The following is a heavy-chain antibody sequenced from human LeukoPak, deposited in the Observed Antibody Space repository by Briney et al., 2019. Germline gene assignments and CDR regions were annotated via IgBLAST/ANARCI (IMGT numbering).Heavy chain of an antibody. CDR2: FYSGGST. CDR3: AKSPLVYGYFNY. Sequence: PGGSLRLSCAASGFTVSSNYMSWVRQAPGKGLKWGSVFYSGGSTYYADSGKGRFTISRDNSKNTLYLQMNSLRAEDTAVYYCAKSPLVYGYFNYWGQGTLVTVSP. D-gene: IGHD2-8*01. CDR1: GFTVSSNY. V-gene: IGHV3-53*01. J-gene: IGHJ4*02.